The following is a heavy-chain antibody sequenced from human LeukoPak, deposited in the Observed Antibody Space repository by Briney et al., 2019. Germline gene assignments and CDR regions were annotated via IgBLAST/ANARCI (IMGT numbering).Heavy chain of an antibody. CDR1: GYSISSGNY. CDR3: ARTDYYDAAWAFDI. J-gene: IGHJ3*02. D-gene: IGHD3-22*01. CDR2: IYHSGST. Sequence: SETLSLTCSVSGYSISSGNYWGWIRLPPGKGLQWIGSIYHSGSTYYNPSLKSRVTISVDTSKNQFSLKLSSVTAADTAVYYCARTDYYDAAWAFDIWGQGTMVTVSS. V-gene: IGHV4-38-2*01.